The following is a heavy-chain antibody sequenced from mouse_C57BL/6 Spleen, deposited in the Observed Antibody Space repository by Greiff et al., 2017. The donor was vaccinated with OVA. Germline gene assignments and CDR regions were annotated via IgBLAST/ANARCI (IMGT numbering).Heavy chain of an antibody. D-gene: IGHD1-1*01. CDR1: GYTFTSYW. CDR3: ARRGGSRTEAMDY. J-gene: IGHJ4*01. CDR2: IDPSDSYT. Sequence: VQLQQPGAELVRPGTSVKLSCKASGYTFTSYWMHWVKQRPGQGLEWIGVIDPSDSYTNYNQKFKGKATLTVDTSSSTAYLQLSSLTSEDSAVYYCARRGGSRTEAMDYWGQGTSVTVSS. V-gene: IGHV1-59*01.